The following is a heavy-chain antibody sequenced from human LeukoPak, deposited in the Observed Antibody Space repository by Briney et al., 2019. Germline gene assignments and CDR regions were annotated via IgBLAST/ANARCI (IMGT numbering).Heavy chain of an antibody. CDR3: ARDVGEYCSSVSCYASDY. CDR2: INPSSGGT. D-gene: IGHD2-2*01. Sequence: ASVKVSCKASGYTFTGYYMHWVRQAPGQGLEWMGWINPSSGGTNYAQKFQGRVTMTRDTSISTAYMELSRLRSDDTAVYYCARDVGEYCSSVSCYASDYWGQGTLVTVSP. V-gene: IGHV1-2*02. CDR1: GYTFTGYY. J-gene: IGHJ4*02.